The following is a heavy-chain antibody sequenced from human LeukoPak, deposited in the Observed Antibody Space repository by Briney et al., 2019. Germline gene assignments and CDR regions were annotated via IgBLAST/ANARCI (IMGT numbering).Heavy chain of an antibody. CDR1: GYTFINNW. CDR3: ANTGNSRGAY. Sequence: GASVKVSCKASGYTFINNWMHWVRQAPGQGLEWMGIINPSGGTTSYAQNFQGRVTMTRDTSTSTVYMELNSLRAEDTALYYCANTGNSRGAYWGQGTLVTVSS. CDR2: INPSGGTT. D-gene: IGHD2/OR15-2a*01. V-gene: IGHV1-46*01. J-gene: IGHJ4*02.